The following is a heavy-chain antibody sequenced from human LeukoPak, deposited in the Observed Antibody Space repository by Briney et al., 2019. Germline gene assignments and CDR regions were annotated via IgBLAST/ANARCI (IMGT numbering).Heavy chain of an antibody. D-gene: IGHD3-9*01. Sequence: PGGSLRLSCAASGFTFSSYEMNWVRQAPGKGLEWVSYISSSGSTIYYADSVKGRFTISRDNAKNSLYLQMNSLRAEDTAVYYCARMKRYFDWSPLLGWFDPWGQGTPVTVSS. CDR3: ARMKRYFDWSPLLGWFDP. CDR2: ISSSGSTI. CDR1: GFTFSSYE. J-gene: IGHJ5*02. V-gene: IGHV3-48*03.